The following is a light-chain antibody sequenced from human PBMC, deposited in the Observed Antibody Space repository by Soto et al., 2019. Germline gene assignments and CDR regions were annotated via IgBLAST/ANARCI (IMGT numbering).Light chain of an antibody. CDR3: RQYSGSPRT. Sequence: EIVLTQSPGTLSLSPGERATLSCRASQSIGSNYFAWYQQKPGQAPRLLIFAASNRATGIPDGFSGSGSGRAFSLTISSLEPEDFALYFYRQYSGSPRTFGPGTKVEIK. CDR2: AAS. V-gene: IGKV3-20*01. J-gene: IGKJ4*01. CDR1: QSIGSNY.